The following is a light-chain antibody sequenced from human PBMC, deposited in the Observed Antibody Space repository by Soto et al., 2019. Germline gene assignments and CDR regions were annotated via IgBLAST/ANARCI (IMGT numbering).Light chain of an antibody. CDR3: QQPYNWPPT. CDR2: DAS. Sequence: EIVLTQSPATLSLSPGERATLSCRASQSVSSYLAWYQQKPGQSPRLLIYDASNRATGIPARFSGSGSGTDFTLTISSLEPEDFAVYYCQQPYNWPPTFGGGTKVDIK. V-gene: IGKV3-11*01. J-gene: IGKJ4*01. CDR1: QSVSSY.